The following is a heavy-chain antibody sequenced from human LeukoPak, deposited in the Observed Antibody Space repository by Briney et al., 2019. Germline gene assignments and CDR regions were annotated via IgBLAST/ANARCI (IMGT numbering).Heavy chain of an antibody. V-gene: IGHV3-33*01. Sequence: GRSLRLSCAASGFTFSSYGMHWVRQAPGKGLEWVAVIWYDGSNKYYADPVKGRFTISRDNSKNTLYLQMNSLRAEDTAVYYCARESSSSWYAPDYWGQGTLVTVSS. D-gene: IGHD6-13*01. J-gene: IGHJ4*02. CDR1: GFTFSSYG. CDR2: IWYDGSNK. CDR3: ARESSSSWYAPDY.